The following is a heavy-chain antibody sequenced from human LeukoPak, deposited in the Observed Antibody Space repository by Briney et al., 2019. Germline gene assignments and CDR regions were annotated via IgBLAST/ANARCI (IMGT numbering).Heavy chain of an antibody. V-gene: IGHV1-58*01. CDR1: GFTFSNSA. CDR3: AVDVIYESD. D-gene: IGHD2/OR15-2a*01. Sequence: SVKVSCKASGFTFSNSAVQWVRQARGQRLEGIGWIVVGSGNTNYAQKFQERVTITRDMSTSTAYMELSSLRSEDTAVYYCAVDVIYESDWGQGTLVTVSS. CDR2: IVVGSGNT. J-gene: IGHJ4*02.